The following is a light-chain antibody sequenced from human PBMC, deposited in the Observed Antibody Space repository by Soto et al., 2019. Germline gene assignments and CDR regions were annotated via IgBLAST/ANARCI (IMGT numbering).Light chain of an antibody. CDR2: GAS. Sequence: ETVLTQSPGTLSLSPGERATLSCRASQSVSNNFLAWYRQKPGQAPRLLIYGASFRATGIPDRFSGSGSGTDFTLTISRLEPEDFAVYYCQQYGSSPRTFGQGTKVELK. CDR1: QSVSNNF. CDR3: QQYGSSPRT. V-gene: IGKV3-20*01. J-gene: IGKJ1*01.